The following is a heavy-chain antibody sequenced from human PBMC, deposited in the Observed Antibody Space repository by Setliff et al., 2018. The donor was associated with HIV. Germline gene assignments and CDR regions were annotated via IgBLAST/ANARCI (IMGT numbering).Heavy chain of an antibody. CDR1: GGSISSGGYY. CDR3: ARAFCSSASCYGGGDAFDI. J-gene: IGHJ3*02. Sequence: PSETLSLTCTVSGGSISSGGYYWSWICQHPGRGLEWIGYIYYSGNTYYNPSLKSRLTISVDTSKNHFSLKLSSVTAADTAVYYCARAFCSSASCYGGGDAFDIWGQGTMVTVSS. V-gene: IGHV4-31*03. CDR2: IYYSGNT. D-gene: IGHD2-2*01.